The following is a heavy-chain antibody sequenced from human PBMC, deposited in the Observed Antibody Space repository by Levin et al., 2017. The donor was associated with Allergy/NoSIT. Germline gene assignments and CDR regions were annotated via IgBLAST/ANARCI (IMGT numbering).Heavy chain of an antibody. V-gene: IGHV3-21*01. CDR2: INTNSAYI. CDR3: ARGGYSYGTPDYFDR. Sequence: GESLKISCAASGFTFSDYSMNWVRQAPGKGLEWVSSINTNSAYIYYGDSLKGRFTISRDNAKNSLYLQMNGLRAEDTAVYYCARGGYSYGTPDYFDRWGQGTLVTVSS. J-gene: IGHJ4*02. CDR1: GFTFSDYS. D-gene: IGHD5-18*01.